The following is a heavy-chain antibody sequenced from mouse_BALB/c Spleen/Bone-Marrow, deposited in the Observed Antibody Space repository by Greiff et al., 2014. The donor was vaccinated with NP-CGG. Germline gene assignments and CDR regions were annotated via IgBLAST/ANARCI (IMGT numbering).Heavy chain of an antibody. CDR1: GFTFSSYG. V-gene: IGHV5-6-3*01. CDR3: ARGNYGNYVDYFDY. CDR2: INSNGGST. Sequence: EVQLVESGGGLVQPGGSPKLSCAASGFTFSSYGMSWVRQTPDKRLELVGSINSNGGSTYYPDSVKGRFTISRDNAKNTLSLQMSSLKSEDTAMYYCARGNYGNYVDYFDYWGQGTTLTVSS. D-gene: IGHD2-1*01. J-gene: IGHJ2*01.